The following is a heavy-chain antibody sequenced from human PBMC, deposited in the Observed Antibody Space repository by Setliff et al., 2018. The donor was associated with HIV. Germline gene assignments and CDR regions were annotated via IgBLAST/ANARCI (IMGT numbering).Heavy chain of an antibody. V-gene: IGHV4-34*01. CDR2: IYYSGNT. J-gene: IGHJ4*02. Sequence: SETLSLTCAVYGGSFSGYYWSWIRQPPGKGLEWIGSIYYSGNTIYNPSLKSRVTISLDTPKNQFSLKLNSVVAADTAVYYCARNRVPSSLWGQGTLVTVSS. D-gene: IGHD3-10*01. CDR3: ARNRVPSSL. CDR1: GGSFSGYY.